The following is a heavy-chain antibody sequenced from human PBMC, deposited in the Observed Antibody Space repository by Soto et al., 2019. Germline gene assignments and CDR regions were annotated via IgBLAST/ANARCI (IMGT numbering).Heavy chain of an antibody. CDR3: AKAQVAQGTYYYDSSGYYYDY. CDR1: GFTFSSYG. J-gene: IGHJ4*02. V-gene: IGHV3-30*18. D-gene: IGHD3-22*01. Sequence: PGGSLRLSCAASGFTFSSYGMHWVRQAPGKGLEWVAVISYDGSNKYYADSVKGRFTISRDNSKNTLYLQMNSLRAEDTAVYYCAKAQVAQGTYYYDSSGYYYDYWGQGTLVTVSS. CDR2: ISYDGSNK.